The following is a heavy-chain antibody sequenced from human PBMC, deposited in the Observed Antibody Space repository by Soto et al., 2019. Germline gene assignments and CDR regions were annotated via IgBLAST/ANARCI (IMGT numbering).Heavy chain of an antibody. CDR1: GVTFSSET. V-gene: IGHV1-69*01. CDR2: IIPLFGTA. J-gene: IGHJ4*02. CDR3: STELGDIPASDFDS. Sequence: QVQLVQSGAEVKKPGSSVKVSCKASGVTFSSETISWVRQAHGQGLEWVGGIIPLFGTANYAQKFQGRVTITADEATSTLYIALSSLRSDDTAVYYCSTELGDIPASDFDSWGQGPLVTVSS. D-gene: IGHD2-21*01.